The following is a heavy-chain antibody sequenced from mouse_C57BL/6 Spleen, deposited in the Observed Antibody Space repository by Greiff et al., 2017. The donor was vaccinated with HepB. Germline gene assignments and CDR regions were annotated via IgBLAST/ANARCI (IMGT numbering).Heavy chain of an antibody. D-gene: IGHD4-1*02. V-gene: IGHV6-3*01. CDR2: IRLKSDNYAT. CDR1: GFTFSNYW. J-gene: IGHJ1*03. Sequence: EVKVEESGGGLVQPGGSMKLSCVASGFTFSNYWMNWVRQSPEKGLEWVAQIRLKSDNYATHYAESVKGRFTISRDDSKSSVYLQMNNLRAEDTGIYYCTTTGTWYFDVWGTGTTVTVSS. CDR3: TTTGTWYFDV.